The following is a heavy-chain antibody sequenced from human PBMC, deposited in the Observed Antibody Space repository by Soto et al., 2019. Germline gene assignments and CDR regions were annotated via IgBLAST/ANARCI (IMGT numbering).Heavy chain of an antibody. Sequence: PGESLKISCQCSGYTFSNFWMAWVGQLPGKGLEYMGIIYPGDSETRYSPSFHGKVTISADRSIGTAYLQWSSLEASDSAFYFCARSPRSSPYFDYWGQGALVTVS. CDR2: IYPGDSET. CDR3: ARSPRSSPYFDY. V-gene: IGHV5-51*01. J-gene: IGHJ4*02. CDR1: GYTFSNFW. D-gene: IGHD6-13*01.